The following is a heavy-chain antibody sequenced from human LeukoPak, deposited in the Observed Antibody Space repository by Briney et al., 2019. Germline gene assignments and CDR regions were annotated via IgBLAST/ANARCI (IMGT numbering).Heavy chain of an antibody. J-gene: IGHJ4*02. CDR2: ISYDGSNK. V-gene: IGHV3-30*18. CDR3: AKDLSSGYFDY. CDR1: GFTFSSYG. D-gene: IGHD3-22*01. Sequence: GGSLRLSCAASGFTFSSYGMHWVRQAPGKGLEWVAVISYDGSNKYYADSVKGRFTISRDNSKNTLYLQMSSLRAEDTAVYYCAKDLSSGYFDYWGQGTLVTVSS.